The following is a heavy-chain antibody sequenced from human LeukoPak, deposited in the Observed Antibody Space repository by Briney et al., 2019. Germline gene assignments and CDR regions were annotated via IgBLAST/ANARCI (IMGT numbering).Heavy chain of an antibody. D-gene: IGHD3-3*01. CDR1: GYTFINYG. CDR3: ARDRNYDFWSGYYKDY. V-gene: IGHV1-18*01. Sequence: ASVKVSCKASGYTFINYGISWVRQAPGQGLEWMGWISAYNGNTNSAQKLQGRVTMTTDTSTSTAYMELRSLRSDDTAVYYCARDRNYDFWSGYYKDYWGQGTLVTVSS. CDR2: ISAYNGNT. J-gene: IGHJ4*02.